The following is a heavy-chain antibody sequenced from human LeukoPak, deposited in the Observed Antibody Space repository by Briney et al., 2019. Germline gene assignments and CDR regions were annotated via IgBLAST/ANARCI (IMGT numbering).Heavy chain of an antibody. CDR2: ISGSGGST. D-gene: IGHD3-22*01. Sequence: QAGGSLRLSCAASGFTFSSYAMSWVRQAPGKGLEWVSAISGSGGSTYYADSVKGRFTISRDNSKNTLYLQMNSLRAEDTAVYYCAKDLDYYDSSGYYMGWGQGTLVTVSS. V-gene: IGHV3-23*01. CDR1: GFTFSSYA. CDR3: AKDLDYYDSSGYYMG. J-gene: IGHJ4*02.